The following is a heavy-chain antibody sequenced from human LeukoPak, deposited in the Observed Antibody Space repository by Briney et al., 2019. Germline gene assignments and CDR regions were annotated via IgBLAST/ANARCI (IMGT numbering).Heavy chain of an antibody. CDR2: INPNSGGT. CDR3: AILLTVQDDH. J-gene: IGHJ4*02. V-gene: IGHV1-2*02. Sequence: ASVKVSCKTSGYTFTDYYMHWVRQAPGQGLEWMGWINPNSGGTRFAQKFQGRVTLTTDTSVSTAYMELSRLRSDDAAMYYCAILLTVQDDHWGLGSLVTVSS. D-gene: IGHD3-9*01. CDR1: GYTFTDYY.